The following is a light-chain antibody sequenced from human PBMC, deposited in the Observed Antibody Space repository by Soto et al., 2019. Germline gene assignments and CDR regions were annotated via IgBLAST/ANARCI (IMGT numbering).Light chain of an antibody. CDR1: QSVNNN. J-gene: IGKJ2*01. CDR2: GAS. V-gene: IGKV3-15*01. Sequence: IVMTQSPATLSVSPGERATLSCRASQSVNNNLAWYQQKPGQAPRLLIYGASSRATGIPARFSDSGSGTEFTLTITSLQSEDFAVYFCQQYNNWPPLYTFGQGTKLEIK. CDR3: QQYNNWPPLYT.